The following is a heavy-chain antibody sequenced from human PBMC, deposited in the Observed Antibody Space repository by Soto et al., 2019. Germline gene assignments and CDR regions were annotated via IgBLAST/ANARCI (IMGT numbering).Heavy chain of an antibody. CDR3: AKEGSYYDFWSGYYKGCYYGMDV. CDR2: ISGSGGST. D-gene: IGHD3-3*01. J-gene: IGHJ6*02. V-gene: IGHV3-23*01. CDR1: GFTFSSYA. Sequence: EVQLLVSGGGLVQPGGSLRLSCAASGFTFSSYAMSWVRQAPGKGLEWVSAISGSGGSTYYADSVKGRITISRDNSKNTLYLQMNSLRAEDTAVYYCAKEGSYYDFWSGYYKGCYYGMDVWGQGTTVTVSS.